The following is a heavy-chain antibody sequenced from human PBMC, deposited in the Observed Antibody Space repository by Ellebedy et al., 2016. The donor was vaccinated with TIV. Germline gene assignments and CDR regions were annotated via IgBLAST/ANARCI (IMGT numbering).Heavy chain of an antibody. CDR1: GFTFSNYW. CDR2: IDSSGVTV. CDR3: ARDQWLGRAYYFDS. V-gene: IGHV3-48*02. D-gene: IGHD6-19*01. J-gene: IGHJ4*02. Sequence: GESLKISCEASGFTFSNYWMTWVRQAPGKGLEWVSYIDSSGVTVFYADSVKGRFSISRDNAKNSLYLQMNSLTDEDTAVYYCARDQWLGRAYYFDSWGQGTLVTVSS.